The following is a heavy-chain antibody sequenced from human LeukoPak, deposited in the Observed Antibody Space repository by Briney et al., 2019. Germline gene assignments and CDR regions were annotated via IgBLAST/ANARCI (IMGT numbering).Heavy chain of an antibody. CDR3: ARIYPRLAYCGGDCYSDY. D-gene: IGHD2-21*01. V-gene: IGHV3-11*04. Sequence: PGGSLRLSCAASGFTFSDYYMSWIRQAPGKGLEWVSYISSSGSTIYYADSVKGRFTISRDNAKNSLYPQMNSLRAEDTAVYYCARIYPRLAYCGGDCYSDYWGQGTLVTVSS. CDR2: ISSSGSTI. J-gene: IGHJ4*02. CDR1: GFTFSDYY.